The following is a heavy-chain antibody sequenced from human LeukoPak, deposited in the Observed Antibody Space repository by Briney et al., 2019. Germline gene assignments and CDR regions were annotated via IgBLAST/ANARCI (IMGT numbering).Heavy chain of an antibody. V-gene: IGHV1-2*02. CDR3: ARSQPPLRYFDWLLPETDY. D-gene: IGHD3-9*01. Sequence: ASVKVSCKASGYTFTGYYMHWVRRAPGQGLEWMGWINPNSGGTNYAQKFQGRVTMTRDTSISTAYMELSRLRPDDTAVYYCARSQPPLRYFDWLLPETDYWGQGTLVTVSS. CDR2: INPNSGGT. J-gene: IGHJ4*02. CDR1: GYTFTGYY.